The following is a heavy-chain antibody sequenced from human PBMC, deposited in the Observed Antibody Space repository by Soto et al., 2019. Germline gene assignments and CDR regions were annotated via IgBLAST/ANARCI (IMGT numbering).Heavy chain of an antibody. Sequence: SETLSLTCTVSGGSISSSSYYWGWSRQPPGKGLEWIGSIYYSGSTYYNPSLKSRVTISVDTSKNQFSLKLSSVTAADTAVYYCARIAAAGTSTTFDYWGQGTLVTVSS. J-gene: IGHJ4*02. D-gene: IGHD6-13*01. V-gene: IGHV4-39*01. CDR2: IYYSGST. CDR1: GGSISSSSYY. CDR3: ARIAAAGTSTTFDY.